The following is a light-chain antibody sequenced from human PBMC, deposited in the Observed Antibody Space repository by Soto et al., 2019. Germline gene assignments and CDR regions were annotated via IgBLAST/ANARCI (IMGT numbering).Light chain of an antibody. V-gene: IGKV3D-20*02. CDR3: QQRSNWIT. Sequence: IVLTQSPGTLSLSTGARATLSCRASQSVSSSYLAWYQQKPGQAPRLLIYDASNRATGIPARFSGSGSGTDFTLTISSLEPEDFAVYFCQQRSNWITFGQGTRLEIK. J-gene: IGKJ5*01. CDR2: DAS. CDR1: QSVSSSY.